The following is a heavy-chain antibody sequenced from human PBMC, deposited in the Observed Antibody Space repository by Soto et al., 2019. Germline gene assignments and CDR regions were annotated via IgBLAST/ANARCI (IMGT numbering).Heavy chain of an antibody. Sequence: ASVKVSCKASGYSLTDNGITWVRQASGQGLEYVGWISPDSGKTDYAQKFQGRVTMTRDTSINTVYMELSSLRSDDTAVYYCARVYGYYYYYMDVRGKGTTVTVSS. CDR1: GYSLTDNG. D-gene: IGHD2-8*01. V-gene: IGHV1-8*01. CDR3: ARVYGYYYYYMDV. J-gene: IGHJ6*03. CDR2: ISPDSGKT.